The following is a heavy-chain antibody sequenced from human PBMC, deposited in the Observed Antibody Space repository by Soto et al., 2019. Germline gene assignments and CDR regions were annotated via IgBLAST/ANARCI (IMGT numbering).Heavy chain of an antibody. CDR3: ARDGQADARATPDAWFYP. V-gene: IGHV1-2*02. D-gene: IGHD1-26*01. J-gene: IGHJ5*02. Sequence: QVQLVQSGTEVKNTGASVKVSCKASGYNFVDCYRHWVRQAPGPGPEWMEWINPDSGATNYAQNFQGRVTLTSDTSTSTVYMEMSSLTHDDTAVYYCARDGQADARATPDAWFYPWGQGALFTVSS. CDR1: GYNFVDCY. CDR2: INPDSGAT.